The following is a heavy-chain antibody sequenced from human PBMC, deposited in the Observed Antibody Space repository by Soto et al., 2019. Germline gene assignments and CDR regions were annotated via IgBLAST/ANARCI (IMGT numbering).Heavy chain of an antibody. J-gene: IGHJ4*02. CDR3: ARGGYFSSTSCYEFEF. Sequence: ASVKVSCKASGYTFTSYAMHWVRQAPGQRLEWMGWINAGNGNTKYSQKFQGRVTITRDTSASTAYMELSSLRSEDTAVYYCARGGYFSSTSCYEFEFRGQGPLGSVSS. CDR2: INAGNGNT. D-gene: IGHD2-2*01. V-gene: IGHV1-3*01. CDR1: GYTFTSYA.